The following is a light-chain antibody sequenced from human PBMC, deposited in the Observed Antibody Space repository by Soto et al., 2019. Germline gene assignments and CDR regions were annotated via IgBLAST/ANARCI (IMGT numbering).Light chain of an antibody. Sequence: EIVLTQSPGTLSLSPGARATLSCRASQSVSSSYLAWYQQKPGQAPRLLIYAASSRATGIPDRFSGSGSGTDFTLTISRLEPEDFAVYYCQQYGSSHRTFGQGTKVDIK. J-gene: IGKJ1*01. CDR1: QSVSSSY. CDR2: AAS. V-gene: IGKV3-20*01. CDR3: QQYGSSHRT.